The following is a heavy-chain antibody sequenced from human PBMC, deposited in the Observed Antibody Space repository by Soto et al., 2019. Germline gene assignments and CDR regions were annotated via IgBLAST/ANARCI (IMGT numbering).Heavy chain of an antibody. CDR2: IDNDGSST. J-gene: IGHJ4*02. CDR3: ARARQLVPRFDY. V-gene: IGHV3-74*01. D-gene: IGHD6-13*01. CDR1: GSTFSSYW. Sequence: GGSLRLSCAASGSTFSSYWMHWVRQAPGKGLVWVSRIDNDGSSTNYADSVKGRFTISRDNAKNTLYLQMNSLRAEDTAVYYCARARQLVPRFDYWGQGTLVTVSS.